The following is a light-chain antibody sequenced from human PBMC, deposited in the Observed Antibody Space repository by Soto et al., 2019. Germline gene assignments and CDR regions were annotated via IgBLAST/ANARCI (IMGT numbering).Light chain of an antibody. Sequence: EIVLTQSPGTLSLSPGQRATLSCRASESISRDYLAWYQQKPGQAPRLLIYGASTRATGFPARFSGSGYGTDFTLTISYLQSEDFAVYFCQQYNNWPPSLTFGGGTKVDIK. V-gene: IGKV3-15*01. CDR1: ESISRDY. CDR3: QQYNNWPPSLT. J-gene: IGKJ4*01. CDR2: GAS.